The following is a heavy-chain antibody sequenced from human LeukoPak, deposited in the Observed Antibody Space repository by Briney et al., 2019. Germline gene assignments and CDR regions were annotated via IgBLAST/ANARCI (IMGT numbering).Heavy chain of an antibody. CDR2: ISAYNGNT. D-gene: IGHD3-10*01. CDR1: GYTFTSYG. V-gene: IGHV1-18*01. CDR3: ARVTMVRGVIIGNDDY. Sequence: ASVKVSCKASGYTFTSYGISWVRQAPGQGLEWMGWISAYNGNTNYAQKLQGRVTMTTDTSTSTAYMELRSLRSDDTAVYYCARVTMVRGVIIGNDDYWGRGTLVTVSS. J-gene: IGHJ4*02.